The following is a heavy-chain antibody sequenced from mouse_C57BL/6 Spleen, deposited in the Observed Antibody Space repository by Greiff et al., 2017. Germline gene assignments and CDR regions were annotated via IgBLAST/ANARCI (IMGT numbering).Heavy chain of an antibody. CDR2: IDPEDGEA. V-gene: IGHV14-2*01. CDR1: GFNIKDYY. D-gene: IGHD4-1*01. Sequence: EVQLQQSGAELVKPGASVKLSCTASGFNIKDYYMHWVKQRTEQGLEWIGRIDPEDGEAKYAPTFQGKATITADTSSNTAYLQLSSLTSEDTAVYYCARSGTNLFDYWGQGTTLTVSS. CDR3: ARSGTNLFDY. J-gene: IGHJ2*01.